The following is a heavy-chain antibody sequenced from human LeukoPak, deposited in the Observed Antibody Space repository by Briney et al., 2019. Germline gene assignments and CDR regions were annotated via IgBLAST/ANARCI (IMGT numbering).Heavy chain of an antibody. CDR3: ARVGDQQPDGYFDL. CDR2: IYASGST. D-gene: IGHD3-16*01. Sequence: SETLSLTCSVSGDSISGYYWSWIRRPAGKGLEWIGRIYASGSTNYNPSLKSRVTMSVGTSKNQFSLKLSSVTAADTAVYYCARVGDQQPDGYFDLWGRGTLVTVSS. V-gene: IGHV4-4*07. J-gene: IGHJ2*01. CDR1: GDSISGYY.